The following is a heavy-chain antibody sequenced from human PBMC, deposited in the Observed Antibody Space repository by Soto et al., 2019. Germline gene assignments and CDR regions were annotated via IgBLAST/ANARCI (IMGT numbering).Heavy chain of an antibody. J-gene: IGHJ6*03. CDR3: AKHAPGDVSSASSYYYYYMDV. V-gene: IGHV3-23*01. CDR1: GFTFSSYA. D-gene: IGHD2-2*01. Sequence: GGSLRLSCAASGFTFSSYAMSWVRQAPGKGLEWVSAISGSGGSTYYADSVKGRFTISRDNSKNTLYLQMNSQRAEDTAVYYCAKHAPGDVSSASSYYYYYMDVWGKGTTVTVSS. CDR2: ISGSGGST.